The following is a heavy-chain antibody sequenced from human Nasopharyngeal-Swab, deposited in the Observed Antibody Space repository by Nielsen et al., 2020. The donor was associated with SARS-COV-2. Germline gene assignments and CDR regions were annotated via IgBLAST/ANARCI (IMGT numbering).Heavy chain of an antibody. CDR2: IYYSGST. D-gene: IGHD6-13*01. V-gene: IGHV4-59*01. CDR3: ARGGGSSSWVDY. Sequence: GSLRLSCTVSGGSISSYYWSWIRQPPGKGLEWIGYIYYSGSTNYNPSLKSRVTISVEPSKNQFSLKLSSVTAADTAVYYCARGGGSSSWVDYWGQGTLVTVSS. CDR1: GGSISSYY. J-gene: IGHJ4*02.